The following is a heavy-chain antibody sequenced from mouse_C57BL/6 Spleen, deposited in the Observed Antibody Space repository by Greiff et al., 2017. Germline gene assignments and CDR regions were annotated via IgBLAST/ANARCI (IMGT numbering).Heavy chain of an antibody. CDR1: GYSFTGYY. D-gene: IGHD3-3*01. Sequence: EVQLQQSGPELVKPGASVKISCKASGYSFTGYYMNWVKQSPEKSLEWIGEINPSTGGTTYNQKFKAKATLTVDKSSSTAYMQLKSLTSEDSAVYYCARGGQLFDCRGQGTTLTVSS. V-gene: IGHV1-42*01. J-gene: IGHJ2*01. CDR2: INPSTGGT. CDR3: ARGGQLFDC.